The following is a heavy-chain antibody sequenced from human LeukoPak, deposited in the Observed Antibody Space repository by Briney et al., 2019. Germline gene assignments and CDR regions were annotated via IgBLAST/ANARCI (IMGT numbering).Heavy chain of an antibody. V-gene: IGHV4-39*01. CDR2: LFYSGST. D-gene: IGHD1-14*01. J-gene: IGHJ6*02. CDR3: ARQTGYENYYYYGMDV. CDR1: GGSISSSSYY. Sequence: SETLSLTCTVSGGSISSSSYYWGWIRQPPGKGLEWIGSLFYSGSTYYNPPLKSRVTISVDTSKNQFSLRLTAVTAADTAVYYCARQTGYENYYYYGMDVWGQGTTVTVSS.